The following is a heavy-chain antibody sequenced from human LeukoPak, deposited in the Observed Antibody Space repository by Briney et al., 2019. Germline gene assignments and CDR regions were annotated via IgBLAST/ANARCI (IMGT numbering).Heavy chain of an antibody. CDR1: GFTFNTYG. CDR3: ARDQSPKWGAGERYVDY. Sequence: PGGSLRLSCEASGFTFNTYGMHWVRQAPGKGLEWVAVMRSDGSDIYYADSVKGRFTISRDNSKNTLYLQMDSLRAEDTAVYYCARDQSPKWGAGERYVDYWPQRPLVRVSS. D-gene: IGHD7-27*01. CDR2: MRSDGSDI. V-gene: IGHV3-33*01. J-gene: IGHJ4*02.